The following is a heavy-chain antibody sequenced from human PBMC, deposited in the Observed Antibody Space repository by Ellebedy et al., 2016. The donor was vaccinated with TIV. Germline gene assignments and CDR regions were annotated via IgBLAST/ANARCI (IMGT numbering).Heavy chain of an antibody. CDR3: ARRGSYGDYAVQINNWFDR. J-gene: IGHJ5*02. V-gene: IGHV3-7*01. Sequence: GESLKISCAASGFTFRSYWMSWVRQAPGKGLEWVANIYQDGSEKYYVDSVKGRFTISRGNAKNSLYLQMNSLRVEDTAVYYCARRGSYGDYAVQINNWFDRWGQGTLVTVYS. CDR2: IYQDGSEK. D-gene: IGHD3-16*01. CDR1: GFTFRSYW.